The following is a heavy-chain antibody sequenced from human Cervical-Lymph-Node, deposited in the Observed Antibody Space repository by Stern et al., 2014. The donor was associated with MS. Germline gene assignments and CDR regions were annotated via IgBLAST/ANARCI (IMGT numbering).Heavy chain of an antibody. CDR2: IWHDGSKK. Sequence: QVQLVESGGAVVQPGKSLRLSCAASGFTFSNYGMHWVRQAPGKGLEWVAVIWHDGSKKYYAESVKGRFSISRDNSKNTLYLQMNSLRAGDTAVYYCLREEGSGDNVVDGDFWGQGTLVTVSS. V-gene: IGHV3-33*01. CDR3: LREEGSGDNVVDGDF. J-gene: IGHJ4*02. D-gene: IGHD2-15*01. CDR1: GFTFSNYG.